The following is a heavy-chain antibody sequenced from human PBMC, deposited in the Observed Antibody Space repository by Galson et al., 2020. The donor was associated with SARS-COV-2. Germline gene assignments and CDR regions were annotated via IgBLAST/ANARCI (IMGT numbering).Heavy chain of an antibody. D-gene: IGHD6-19*01. CDR2: IWYDGSNK. CDR3: AKAGSRAVAGTKPEPYYYYGMDV. Sequence: GGSLRLSCAASGFTFSSYGMHWVRQAPGKGLEWVAVIWYDGSNKYYADSVKGRFTISRDNSKNTLYLQMNSLRAEDTAVYYCAKAGSRAVAGTKPEPYYYYGMDVWGQGTTVTVSS. J-gene: IGHJ6*02. V-gene: IGHV3-33*06. CDR1: GFTFSSYG.